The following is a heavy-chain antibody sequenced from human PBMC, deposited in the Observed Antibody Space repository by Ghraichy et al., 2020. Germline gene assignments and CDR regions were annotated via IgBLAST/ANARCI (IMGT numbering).Heavy chain of an antibody. D-gene: IGHD4-23*01. CDR2: ISSSSSYI. CDR1: GFTFSSYS. V-gene: IGHV3-21*01. J-gene: IGHJ6*02. Sequence: GGSLRLSCAASGFTFSSYSMHWVRQAPGKGLEWVSSISSSSSYIYYADSVKGRFTISRDNAKNSLYLQMNSLRAEDTAVYYCATTVAHYYYYGMDVWGQGTTVTVSS. CDR3: ATTVAHYYYYGMDV.